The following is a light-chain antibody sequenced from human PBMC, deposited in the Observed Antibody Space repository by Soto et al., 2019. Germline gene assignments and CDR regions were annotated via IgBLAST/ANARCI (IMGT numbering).Light chain of an antibody. Sequence: EIVMTQSPATLSVCPGERATLSCRASQSVSGNLAWYQQRPGQAPSLLIYRASTRPTGIPARLSGSGSGTEFTLTISSLQSEDFAVYYCQQYNNWPRTFGQGTKVEIK. V-gene: IGKV3-15*01. CDR1: QSVSGN. J-gene: IGKJ1*01. CDR2: RAS. CDR3: QQYNNWPRT.